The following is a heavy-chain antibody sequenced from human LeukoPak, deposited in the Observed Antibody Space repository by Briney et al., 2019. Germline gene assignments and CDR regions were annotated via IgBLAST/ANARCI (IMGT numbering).Heavy chain of an antibody. D-gene: IGHD2-15*01. CDR2: ISYDGSNK. CDR1: GVTFSSYA. Sequence: GRSLRLSCAASGVTFSSYAMHWVRQAPGKGLEWVAVISYDGSNKYYADSVKGRFTISRDNSKNTLYLQMNSLRAEDTAVYYCARVKGGYCSGGSCDAFDIWGQGTMVTVSS. V-gene: IGHV3-30*04. CDR3: ARVKGGYCSGGSCDAFDI. J-gene: IGHJ3*02.